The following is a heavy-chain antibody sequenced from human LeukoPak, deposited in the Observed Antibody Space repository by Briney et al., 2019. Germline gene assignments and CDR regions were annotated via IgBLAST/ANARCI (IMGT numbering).Heavy chain of an antibody. CDR1: GYTFSSYA. CDR3: GCSSGPEGADY. CDR2: ISYDESNK. J-gene: IGHJ4*02. D-gene: IGHD3-22*01. Sequence: GGSLRLSCAASGYTFSSYAMHWVRQAPGKGLEWVAVISYDESNKYYADSVMGRFTISRDNSKNTLYLQMNSLRAEDTAVYYCGCSSGPEGADYWGQGTLVTVSS. V-gene: IGHV3-30-3*01.